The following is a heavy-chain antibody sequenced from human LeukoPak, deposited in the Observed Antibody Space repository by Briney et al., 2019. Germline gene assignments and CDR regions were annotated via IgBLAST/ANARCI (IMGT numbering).Heavy chain of an antibody. CDR2: IYHSGST. D-gene: IGHD3-9*01. CDR1: GGSISSSNW. V-gene: IGHV4-4*02. CDR3: ARAVYDILTGYPYGAFDI. J-gene: IGHJ3*02. Sequence: SETLSLTCAVSGGSISSSNWWSWVRQPPGKGLEWIGEIYHSGSTNYNPSLQRRVTISVDKSKNQFSLKLSSVTAADTAVYYCARAVYDILTGYPYGAFDIWGQGTMVTVSS.